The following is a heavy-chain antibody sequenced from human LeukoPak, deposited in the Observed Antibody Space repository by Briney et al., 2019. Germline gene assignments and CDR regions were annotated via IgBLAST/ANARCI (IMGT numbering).Heavy chain of an antibody. CDR3: ARESYYDSSGYYQTTNYYYYMDV. D-gene: IGHD3-22*01. CDR1: GGTFSSYA. CDR2: MNPNSGNT. J-gene: IGHJ6*03. Sequence: ASVKVSCKASGGTFSSYAISWVRQAPGQGLEWMGWMNPNSGNTGYAQKFQGRVTMTRNTSISTAYMELSSLRSEDTAVYYCARESYYDSSGYYQTTNYYYYMDVWGKGTTVTISS. V-gene: IGHV1-8*02.